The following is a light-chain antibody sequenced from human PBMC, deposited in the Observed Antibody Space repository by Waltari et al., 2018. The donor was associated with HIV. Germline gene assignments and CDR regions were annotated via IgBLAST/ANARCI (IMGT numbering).Light chain of an antibody. V-gene: IGLV2-23*02. Sequence: QSALTQPASVSGSPRQSITISCTGTSTDVGNFNLVSWYQQYPGKAPKLLIYEVTKRPSGASNRFSASKSGNTASLTISGLRAEDEADYYCYSYSDTSSSYVFGTGTKVTVL. CDR2: EVT. J-gene: IGLJ1*01. CDR1: STDVGNFNL. CDR3: YSYSDTSSSYV.